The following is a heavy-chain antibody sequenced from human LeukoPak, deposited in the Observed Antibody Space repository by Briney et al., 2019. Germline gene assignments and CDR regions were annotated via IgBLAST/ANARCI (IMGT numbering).Heavy chain of an antibody. J-gene: IGHJ6*02. CDR2: ISAYNGNT. CDR3: ARERYVAAATYYYYHGMDV. V-gene: IGHV1-18*01. CDR1: GYTFTSYG. Sequence: ASVKVSCKASGYTFTSYGISWVRQAPGQGLEWMGLISAYNGNTNYAQKLQGRVTMTTDTSTSTAYMELRSLRSDDTAVYYCARERYVAAATYYYYHGMDVWGQGTTVTVSS. D-gene: IGHD6-13*01.